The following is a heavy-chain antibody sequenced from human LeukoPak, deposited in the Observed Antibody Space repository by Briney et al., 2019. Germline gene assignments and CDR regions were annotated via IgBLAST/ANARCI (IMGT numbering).Heavy chain of an antibody. CDR2: INPSGGST. Sequence: ASVKVSCKASGYTFTSYYMHWVRQAPGQGLEWMGIINPSGGSTSYAQKFQGRVTMTRDTSTSTAYMELSSLRSEDTAVYYCARHGSPPRPRDAFDIWGQGTMVTVSS. CDR1: GYTFTSYY. CDR3: ARHGSPPRPRDAFDI. D-gene: IGHD2-15*01. V-gene: IGHV1-46*01. J-gene: IGHJ3*02.